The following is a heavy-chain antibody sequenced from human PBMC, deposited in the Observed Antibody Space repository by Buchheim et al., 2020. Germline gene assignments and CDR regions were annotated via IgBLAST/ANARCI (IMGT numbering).Heavy chain of an antibody. J-gene: IGHJ5*02. CDR1: GYTFTSYY. CDR3: ARDRELLQPYNWFDP. V-gene: IGHV1-46*01. CDR2: INPSGGST. Sequence: QVQLVQSGAEVKKPGASVKVSCKASGYTFTSYYMHWVRQAPGQGLEWMGIINPSGGSTSYAQKFQGRVTMTRDTSTDTAYMELSSLRSEDTAVYYCARDRELLQPYNWFDPWGQGTL. D-gene: IGHD1-26*01.